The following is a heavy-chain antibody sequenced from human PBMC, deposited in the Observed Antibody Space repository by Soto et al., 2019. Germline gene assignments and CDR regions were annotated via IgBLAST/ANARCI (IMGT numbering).Heavy chain of an antibody. V-gene: IGHV1-18*04. D-gene: IGHD3-3*01. CDR1: GYTFTSYG. Sequence: GASVKVSCKASGYTFTSYGISWVRQAPGQGLEWMGWISAYNGNTNYAQKPQGRVTMTTDTSTSTAYMELRSLRSDDTAVYYCASERESYDFWSGYPRARGAFDIWGQGTMVTVSS. CDR3: ASERESYDFWSGYPRARGAFDI. J-gene: IGHJ3*02. CDR2: ISAYNGNT.